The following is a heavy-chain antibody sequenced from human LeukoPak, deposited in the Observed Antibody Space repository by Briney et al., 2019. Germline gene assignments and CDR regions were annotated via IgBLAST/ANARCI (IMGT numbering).Heavy chain of an antibody. CDR3: AKDRHGSGSYYFDY. V-gene: IGHV3-48*03. J-gene: IGHJ4*02. CDR1: GFTFSSYE. Sequence: GGSLRLSCAASGFTFSSYEMNWVRQAPGKGLEWVSYISSSGSTIYYADSVKGRFTISRDNAKNSLYLQMNSLRAEDTAVYYCAKDRHGSGSYYFDYWGQGTLVTVSS. CDR2: ISSSGSTI. D-gene: IGHD3-10*01.